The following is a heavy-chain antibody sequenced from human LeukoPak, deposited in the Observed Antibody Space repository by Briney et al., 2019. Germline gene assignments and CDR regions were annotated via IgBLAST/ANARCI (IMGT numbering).Heavy chain of an antibody. CDR2: ISSSGSTI. V-gene: IGHV3-11*01. D-gene: IGHD4-17*01. Sequence: PGGSLRLSCAASGFTFSDYYMSWIRQAPGKGLEWVSYISSSGSTIYHADSVKGRFTISRDNAKNSLYLQMNSLRAEDTAVYYCAGALAWVTTGGGYYYGMDVWGQGTTVTVSS. CDR3: AGALAWVTTGGGYYYGMDV. CDR1: GFTFSDYY. J-gene: IGHJ6*02.